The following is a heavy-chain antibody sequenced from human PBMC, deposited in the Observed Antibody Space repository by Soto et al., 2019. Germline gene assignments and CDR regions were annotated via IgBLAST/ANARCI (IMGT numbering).Heavy chain of an antibody. V-gene: IGHV1-18*04. CDR3: STSYDSGGPP. CDR1: GYPFSKYG. D-gene: IGHD5-12*01. J-gene: IGHJ5*02. CDR2: IKPDNGDT. Sequence: QLQLVQSGAEVERPGASVRVSCKAYGYPFSKYGIRWIRQAPGQGREWMGWIKPDNGDTNYAQKFQGRVTMTTDTSSNTAYMELRSLRSDDTAVYYCSTSYDSGGPPLGQGTLVSVSS.